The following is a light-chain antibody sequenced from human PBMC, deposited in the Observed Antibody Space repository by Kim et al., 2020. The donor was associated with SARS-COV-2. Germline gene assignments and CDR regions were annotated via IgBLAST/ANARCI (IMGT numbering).Light chain of an antibody. V-gene: IGKV1-5*01. CDR3: QQYYYSPWT. J-gene: IGKJ1*01. CDR1: QSVGTW. Sequence: DIQMTQSPSTLSASVGDTVTFTCRASQSVGTWLAWFQQKPGKAPKLLIYDASHLETGVPSRFTGRGSGTEFTLTISSLEPDDFATYYCQQYYYSPWTFGQGTKVEIK. CDR2: DAS.